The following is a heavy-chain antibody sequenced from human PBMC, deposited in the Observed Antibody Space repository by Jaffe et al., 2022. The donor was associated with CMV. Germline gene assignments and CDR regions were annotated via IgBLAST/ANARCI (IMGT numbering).Heavy chain of an antibody. D-gene: IGHD4-17*01. CDR2: INPSGGDA. J-gene: IGHJ4*02. CDR3: ARDGRRSGDYDFEF. V-gene: IGHV1-46*01. Sequence: QVQLLQSGAEVTAPGASVKISCQTSGYGFTSYYIYWVRQAPGQGLEWMGTINPSGGDATYAQKFQGRVTMTRDTSAGAAYLDLSRLRFEDTAVYYCARDGRRSGDYDFEFWGQGTLVTVSS. CDR1: GYGFTSYY.